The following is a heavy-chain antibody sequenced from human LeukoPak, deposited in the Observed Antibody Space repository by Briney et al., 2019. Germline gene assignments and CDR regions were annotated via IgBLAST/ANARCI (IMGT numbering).Heavy chain of an antibody. J-gene: IGHJ6*02. CDR2: IRYDGSNK. D-gene: IGHD3-9*01. CDR3: AREYYDILTGSTTAGYYYYYYGMDV. CDR1: GFTFSSYG. Sequence: GGSLRLSCAASGFTFSSYGMHWVRQAPGKGLEWVAFIRYDGSNKYYADSVKGRFTISRDNSKNTLYLQMNSLRAEDTAVYYCAREYYDILTGSTTAGYYYYYYGMDVWGQGTTVTVSS. V-gene: IGHV3-30*02.